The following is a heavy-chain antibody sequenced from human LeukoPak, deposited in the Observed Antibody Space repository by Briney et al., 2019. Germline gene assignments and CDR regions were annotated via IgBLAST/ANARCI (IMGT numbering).Heavy chain of an antibody. D-gene: IGHD2-2*01. CDR2: ISGSGGST. Sequence: GGSLRLSCAASVFTFSSYAMSWVRQAPGKGLEWVSAISGSGGSTYYADSVKGRFTISRDNSKNTLYLQMNSLRAEDTAVYYCAKVEDIVVVPAAMSGTFWGQGTLVTVSS. CDR1: VFTFSSYA. V-gene: IGHV3-23*01. CDR3: AKVEDIVVVPAAMSGTF. J-gene: IGHJ4*02.